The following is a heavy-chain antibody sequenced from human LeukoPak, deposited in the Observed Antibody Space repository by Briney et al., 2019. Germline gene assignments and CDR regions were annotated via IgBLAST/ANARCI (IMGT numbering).Heavy chain of an antibody. CDR1: GFTFGDYA. J-gene: IGHJ3*02. V-gene: IGHV3-49*04. Sequence: GGSLRLSCTASGFTFGDYAMSWVRQAPGKGLEWVGFIRSKAYGGTTEYAASVKGRFTISRDDSKSIAYLQMNSLKTEDTAVYYCTRAIKRQSTMIVVVIREEDAFDIWGQGTMVTVSS. CDR3: TRAIKRQSTMIVVVIREEDAFDI. CDR2: IRSKAYGGTT. D-gene: IGHD3-22*01.